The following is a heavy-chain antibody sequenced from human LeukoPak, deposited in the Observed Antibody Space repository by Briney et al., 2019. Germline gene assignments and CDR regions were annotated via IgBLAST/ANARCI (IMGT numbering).Heavy chain of an antibody. D-gene: IGHD5-18*01. CDR1: GFTFNSYS. V-gene: IGHV3-21*01. Sequence: GGSLSLSCAASGFTFNSYSMNWVRQAPGKGLEWVSSISSSSSSIYYADSVKGRFTISTDNAKNSLYLQMNSLRAEDTAVYYCARASGDIVETATMGSYWGQGTLVTVSS. CDR2: ISSSSSSI. J-gene: IGHJ4*02. CDR3: ARASGDIVETATMGSY.